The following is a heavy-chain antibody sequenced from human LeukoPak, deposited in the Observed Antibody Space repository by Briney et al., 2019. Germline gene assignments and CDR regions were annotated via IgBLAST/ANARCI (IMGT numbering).Heavy chain of an antibody. CDR1: GYNFNSYW. J-gene: IGHJ4*02. D-gene: IGHD3-16*01. V-gene: IGHV5-51*01. CDR3: ARVSGITLPGHYFDY. CDR2: IFPGDSQT. Sequence: GESLKISCKVSGYNFNSYWIGWVRQMPGKGLEWMGIIFPGDSQTRNSPPFQGQVTTSADKSINTAYPQWSSLKASDTGIYYCARVSGITLPGHYFDYWGQGTLVTVSS.